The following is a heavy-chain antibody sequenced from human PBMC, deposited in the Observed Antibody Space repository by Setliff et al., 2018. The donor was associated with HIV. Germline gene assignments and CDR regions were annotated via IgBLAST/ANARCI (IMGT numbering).Heavy chain of an antibody. J-gene: IGHJ6*03. CDR3: ARVTIPWGFNYYYMDV. CDR2: FYTSGST. Sequence: PSETLSLTCTVSGGSINTYYWSWIRQPAGKGLEWIGRFYTSGSTNYNPSLKSRVTMSVDTSKNQFSLKLSSVTAADTAVYYCARVTIPWGFNYYYMDVWGKGTTVTVSS. CDR1: GGSINTYY. D-gene: IGHD3-10*01. V-gene: IGHV4-4*07.